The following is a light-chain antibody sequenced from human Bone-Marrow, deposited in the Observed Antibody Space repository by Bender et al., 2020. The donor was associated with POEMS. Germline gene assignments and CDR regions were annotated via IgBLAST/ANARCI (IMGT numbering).Light chain of an antibody. CDR2: DSS. CDR1: NIGSLS. CDR3: QVWEGSSDLVV. Sequence: SYVLTQPPSVSVAPGQTARITCGGRNIGSLSVHWYHQRPGQAPVLVVFDSSDRPSGIPDRFSGSNSGNTATLTINRVEAGDEADYFCQVWEGSSDLVVFGGGTKLTVL. V-gene: IGLV3-21*02. J-gene: IGLJ2*01.